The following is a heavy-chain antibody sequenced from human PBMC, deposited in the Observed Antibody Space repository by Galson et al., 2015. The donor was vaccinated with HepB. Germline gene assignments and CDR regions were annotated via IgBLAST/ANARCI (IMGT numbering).Heavy chain of an antibody. CDR3: ATVFSGWENWFDP. Sequence: SVKVSCKVSRYTLTELSMHWVRQAPGKGLEWMGGFDPEDGETIYAQKFQGRVTMTEDTSTDTAYMELSSLRSEDTAVYYCATVFSGWENWFDPWGQGTLVTVSS. J-gene: IGHJ5*02. CDR1: RYTLTELS. CDR2: FDPEDGET. V-gene: IGHV1-24*01. D-gene: IGHD6-19*01.